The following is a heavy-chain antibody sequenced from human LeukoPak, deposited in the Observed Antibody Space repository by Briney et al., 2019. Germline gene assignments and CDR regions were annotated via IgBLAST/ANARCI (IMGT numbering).Heavy chain of an antibody. CDR1: GGSISSYY. Sequence: SETLSLTCTVSGGSISSYYWSWIRQPPGKGLEWIGYIYYSGSTYYNPSLKSRVTISVDTSKNQFSLKLSSVTAADTAVYYCARTTEGYCRGRSCYSYYYMDVWGKGTTVTVSS. CDR3: ARTTEGYCRGRSCYSYYYMDV. J-gene: IGHJ6*03. V-gene: IGHV4-59*01. D-gene: IGHD2-15*01. CDR2: IYYSGST.